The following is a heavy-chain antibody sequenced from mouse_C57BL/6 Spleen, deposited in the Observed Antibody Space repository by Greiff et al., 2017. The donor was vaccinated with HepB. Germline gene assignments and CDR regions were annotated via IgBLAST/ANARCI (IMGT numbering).Heavy chain of an antibody. V-gene: IGHV5-6*01. CDR2: ISSGGSYT. CDR3: ARAVFITTVVAKNYFDY. J-gene: IGHJ2*01. Sequence: DVQLQESGGDLVKPGGSLKLSCAASGFTFSSYGMSWVRQTPDKRLEWVATISSGGSYTYYPDSVKGRFTISRDNAKNTLYLQMSSLKSEDTAMYYCARAVFITTVVAKNYFDYWGQGTTLTVSS. D-gene: IGHD1-1*01. CDR1: GFTFSSYG.